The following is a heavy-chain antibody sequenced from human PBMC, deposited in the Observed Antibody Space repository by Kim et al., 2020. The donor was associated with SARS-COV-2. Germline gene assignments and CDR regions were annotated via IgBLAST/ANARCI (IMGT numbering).Heavy chain of an antibody. CDR3: ARRVAGAGLFYFDY. Sequence: TAFQGQVTISVDKSISTAYLQWSSMKASDTAMYYCARRVAGAGLFYFDYWGQGALVTVSS. J-gene: IGHJ4*02. V-gene: IGHV5-51*01. D-gene: IGHD6-19*01.